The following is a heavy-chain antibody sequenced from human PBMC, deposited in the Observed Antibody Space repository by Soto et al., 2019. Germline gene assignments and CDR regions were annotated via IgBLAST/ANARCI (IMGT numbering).Heavy chain of an antibody. V-gene: IGHV4-59*01. D-gene: IGHD6-13*01. CDR1: GGSISSYY. Sequence: SETLSLTCTVSGGSISSYYWSWIRQPPGKGLEWIGYIYYSGSTNYNPSLKSRVTISVDTSKNQFSLKLSSVTAADTAVYYCAKLIGLVRGQQLLYWYFDLWGRGTLVTVSS. CDR3: AKLIGLVRGQQLLYWYFDL. J-gene: IGHJ2*01. CDR2: IYYSGST.